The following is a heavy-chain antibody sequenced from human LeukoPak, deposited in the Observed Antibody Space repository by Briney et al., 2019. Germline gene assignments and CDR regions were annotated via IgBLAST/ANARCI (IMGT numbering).Heavy chain of an antibody. Sequence: PGGSLRLSCVASGFTFSRCRMNWVRRAPGKGLEWVSSISGSSSYIYYADSVKGRFTISRDNANNSLYLQINSLRAEDTAVYYCVRDQFGDYGMDVWGQGTTVTVSS. J-gene: IGHJ6*02. D-gene: IGHD3-10*01. V-gene: IGHV3-21*01. CDR3: VRDQFGDYGMDV. CDR1: GFTFSRCR. CDR2: ISGSSSYI.